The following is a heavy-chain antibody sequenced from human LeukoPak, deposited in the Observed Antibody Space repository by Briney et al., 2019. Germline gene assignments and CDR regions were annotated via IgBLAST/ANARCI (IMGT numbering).Heavy chain of an antibody. Sequence: GASVKVSCKASGGTFSSYAISWVRQAPGQGLEWMGGIIPIFGTANYAQTLQGRVTITADKSTSTAYMELSSLRSEDTAVYYCARGGYSYATNDYYYYYMDVWGKGTTVTVSS. V-gene: IGHV1-69*06. CDR2: IIPIFGTA. CDR3: ARGGYSYATNDYYYYYMDV. J-gene: IGHJ6*03. CDR1: GGTFSSYA. D-gene: IGHD5-18*01.